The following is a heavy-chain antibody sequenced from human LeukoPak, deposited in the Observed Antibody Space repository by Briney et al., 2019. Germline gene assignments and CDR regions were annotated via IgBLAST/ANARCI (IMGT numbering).Heavy chain of an antibody. Sequence: SVKVSCKASGGTFSSYAISWVRQAPGQGLEWMGGIIPIFGTANYAQKFQGGVTITADKSTSAAYMELSSLRSEDTAVYYCARVGPNGSGSRFLDSFDIWGQGTMVTVSS. CDR3: ARVGPNGSGSRFLDSFDI. CDR2: IIPIFGTA. V-gene: IGHV1-69*06. D-gene: IGHD3-10*01. J-gene: IGHJ3*02. CDR1: GGTFSSYA.